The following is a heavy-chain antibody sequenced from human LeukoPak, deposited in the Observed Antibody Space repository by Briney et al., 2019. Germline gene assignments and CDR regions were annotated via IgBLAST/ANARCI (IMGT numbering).Heavy chain of an antibody. D-gene: IGHD3-10*01. Sequence: SVKVSCKASGGTFSSYAISWVRQAPGQGLEWMGGIIPIFGTANYAQKFQGRVTITADESTSRAYMELSSLRSEDTAVYYCASLQILLWFGELLYPQNWFDPWGQGTLVTVSS. CDR2: IIPIFGTA. V-gene: IGHV1-69*13. CDR1: GGTFSSYA. CDR3: ASLQILLWFGELLYPQNWFDP. J-gene: IGHJ5*02.